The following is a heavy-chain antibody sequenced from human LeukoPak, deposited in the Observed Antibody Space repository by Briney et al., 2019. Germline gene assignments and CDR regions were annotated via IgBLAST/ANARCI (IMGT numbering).Heavy chain of an antibody. CDR2: IYYSGST. CDR3: ARLVQKASGLYDYYYFMDV. Sequence: SETLSLTCTVSGGSVRGYYWTWIRQAPGKGLEFVAYIYYSGSTNYNPSLKSRVSTSLDTSTNQFSLSLTSVTATDTATYYCARLVQKASGLYDYYYFMDVWAAGPRSPSLQ. V-gene: IGHV4-59*08. J-gene: IGHJ6*01. D-gene: IGHD5/OR15-5a*01. CDR1: GGSVRGYY.